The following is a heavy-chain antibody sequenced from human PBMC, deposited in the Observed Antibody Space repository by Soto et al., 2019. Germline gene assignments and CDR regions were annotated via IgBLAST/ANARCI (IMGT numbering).Heavy chain of an antibody. J-gene: IGHJ4*02. CDR1: GGSISSYY. Sequence: QVQLQESGPGLVKPSETLSLTCTVSGGSISSYYWSWIRQPPGKGLEWIGYIYYSGSTNYNPSLKSRVTIAVDTSKNQFSLKLSSVTAADTAVYYCARGGGGAVATLWYFDYWGQGTLVTVSS. CDR2: IYYSGST. CDR3: ARGGGGAVATLWYFDY. V-gene: IGHV4-59*01. D-gene: IGHD5-12*01.